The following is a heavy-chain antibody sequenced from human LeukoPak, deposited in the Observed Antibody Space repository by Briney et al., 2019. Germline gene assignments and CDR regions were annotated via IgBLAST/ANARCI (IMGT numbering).Heavy chain of an antibody. CDR1: GYTFTSYG. CDR3: ARNLWFGESSDAFDM. D-gene: IGHD3-10*01. J-gene: IGHJ3*02. V-gene: IGHV1-18*01. Sequence: ASVKVSCKASGYTFTSYGISWVRQAPGQGLEWMGWISGYNGNTNYAQKLQGRVTMTTDTSTSTAYMELRSLRSDDTAVYYCARNLWFGESSDAFDMWGQGTMVTVSS. CDR2: ISGYNGNT.